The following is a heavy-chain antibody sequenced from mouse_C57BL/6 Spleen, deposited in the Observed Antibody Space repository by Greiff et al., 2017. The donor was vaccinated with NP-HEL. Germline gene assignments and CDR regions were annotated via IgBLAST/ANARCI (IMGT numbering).Heavy chain of an antibody. CDR1: GYTFTDYN. D-gene: IGHD1-1*01. CDR2: INPNNGGT. V-gene: IGHV1-22*01. J-gene: IGHJ1*03. Sequence: EVQLQQSGPELVKPGASVKMSCKASGYTFTDYNMHWVKQSHGKSLEWIGYINPNNGGTSYNQKFKGKATLTVNKSSSTAYIELRSLTSEDSAVYYCARAYYGSSYWYFDVWGTGTTVTVSS. CDR3: ARAYYGSSYWYFDV.